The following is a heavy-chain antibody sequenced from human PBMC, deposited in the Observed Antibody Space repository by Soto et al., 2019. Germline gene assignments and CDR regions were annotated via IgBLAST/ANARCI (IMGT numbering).Heavy chain of an antibody. CDR2: IIPILGIA. J-gene: IGHJ6*02. Sequence: GASVKVSCKASGGTFSSYTISWVRQAPGQGLEWMGRIIPILGIANYAQKFQGRVTITADKSTSTAYMELSSLRSEDTAVYYCARVYCGGDCYYLRGANYYYYGMDVWGQGTTVTVSS. CDR1: GGTFSSYT. D-gene: IGHD2-21*02. V-gene: IGHV1-69*02. CDR3: ARVYCGGDCYYLRGANYYYYGMDV.